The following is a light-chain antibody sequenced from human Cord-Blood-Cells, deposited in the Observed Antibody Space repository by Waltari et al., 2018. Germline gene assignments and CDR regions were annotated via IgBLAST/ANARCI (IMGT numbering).Light chain of an antibody. J-gene: IGKJ4*01. V-gene: IGKV4-1*01. CDR2: WAS. CDR3: QQYYSTPPT. CDR1: QSVLYSSNNKNY. Sequence: DIVMTQSPDSLAVSLGERATTNCHSSQSVLYSSNNKNYLAWYQQKPGQPPKLLIYWASTRESGVPDRFSGSGSGTDFTLTISSLQAEDVAVYYCQQYYSTPPTFGGGTKVEIK.